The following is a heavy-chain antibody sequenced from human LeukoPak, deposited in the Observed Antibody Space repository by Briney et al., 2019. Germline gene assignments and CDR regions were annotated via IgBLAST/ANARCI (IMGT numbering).Heavy chain of an antibody. V-gene: IGHV3-48*04. CDR2: ISSSGSTI. D-gene: IGHD5-18*01. Sequence: PGGSLRLSCAASGFTFSRYSINWVRQAPGKGLEWVSYISSSGSTIHYADSVKGRFTISRDNAKNSLYLQMNSLRAEDTAVYYCARERDTAMVSPWALWGQGTLVTVSS. CDR1: GFTFSRYS. J-gene: IGHJ4*02. CDR3: ARERDTAMVSPWAL.